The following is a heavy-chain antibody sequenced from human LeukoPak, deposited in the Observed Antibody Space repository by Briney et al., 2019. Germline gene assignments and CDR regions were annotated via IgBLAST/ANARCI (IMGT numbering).Heavy chain of an antibody. CDR1: GFTFSSYA. Sequence: PGRSLRLSCAASGFTFSSYAMHWVRQAPGKGLEWVAVISYDGSNKYYVDSVKGRFTISRDNSKNTLYLQMNSLRAEDTAVYYCARGFIQPYYFDYWGQGTLVTVSS. CDR3: ARGFIQPYYFDY. V-gene: IGHV3-30-3*01. CDR2: ISYDGSNK. J-gene: IGHJ4*02.